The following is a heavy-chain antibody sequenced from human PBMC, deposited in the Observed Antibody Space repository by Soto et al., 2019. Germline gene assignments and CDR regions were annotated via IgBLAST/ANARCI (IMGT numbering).Heavy chain of an antibody. CDR2: INPKSGDT. J-gene: IGHJ4*02. CDR3: ASGGSTVTREFDY. Sequence: ASVKVCCKASGYTFTGFYMHWVRQAPGQGLEWMGWINPKSGDTEYAQNFQGWVTMTRDTSISTAYMELSRLKSDDTAVHYCASGGSTVTREFDYWGQGTLVTVSS. CDR1: GYTFTGFY. D-gene: IGHD4-17*01. V-gene: IGHV1-2*04.